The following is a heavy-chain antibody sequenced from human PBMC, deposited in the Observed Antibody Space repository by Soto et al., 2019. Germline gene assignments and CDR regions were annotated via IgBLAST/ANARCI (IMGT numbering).Heavy chain of an antibody. Sequence: QVQLVQSGAEVKKPGSSVKVSCKASGGTFSSYAISWVRQAPGQGLEWMGGIIPIFGTANYAQKFQGRVTVTADKSTSTPYMELSSLRSEDTAVYYCARADQDYGGMYYWFDPWGQGTLVTVSS. D-gene: IGHD4-17*01. J-gene: IGHJ5*02. V-gene: IGHV1-69*06. CDR1: GGTFSSYA. CDR2: IIPIFGTA. CDR3: ARADQDYGGMYYWFDP.